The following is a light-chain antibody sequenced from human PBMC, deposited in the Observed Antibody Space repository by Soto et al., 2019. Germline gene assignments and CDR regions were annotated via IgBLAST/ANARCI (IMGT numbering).Light chain of an antibody. J-gene: IGKJ5*01. Sequence: EIVLTQSPGTLSFSPGERATLSCRASHSISRYNLAWYQQKPGQAPRLLIYGPSSRAIGIPARFSGSGSGTEFTLTISSLQSEDFAVYYCQQYNNWPPITFGQGTRLEIK. V-gene: IGKV3D-15*01. CDR3: QQYNNWPPIT. CDR2: GPS. CDR1: HSISRYN.